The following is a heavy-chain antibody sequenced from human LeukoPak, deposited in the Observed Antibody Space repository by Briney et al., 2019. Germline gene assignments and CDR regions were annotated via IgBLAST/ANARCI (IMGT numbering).Heavy chain of an antibody. V-gene: IGHV4-34*01. CDR1: GGSXXGXY. D-gene: IGHD1-7*01. J-gene: IGHJ4*02. CDR3: ARGFYGTIDY. Sequence: ETLSLTXXXXGGSXXGXYWSWIRQPPGKGLEWIGEINHSGSTNYNPSLKSRVTISVDTSKNQFSLKLSSVTAADTAVYYCARGFYGTIDYWGQGTLVTVSS. CDR2: INHSGST.